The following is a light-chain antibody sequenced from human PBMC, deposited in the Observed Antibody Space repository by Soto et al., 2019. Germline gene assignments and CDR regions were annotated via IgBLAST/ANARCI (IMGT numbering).Light chain of an antibody. J-gene: IGKJ4*01. V-gene: IGKV1-5*03. CDR1: QSIVSW. CDR3: QQSYTYPLT. CDR2: QAS. Sequence: DIQMTQSPSTLSASVGDRVTITCRASQSIVSWVAGYQQKPGKVTKLLMYQASNLESGVPSRFSSGRSWTEFSLTFFILQPDDFATYYCQQSYTYPLTFGGGTKV.